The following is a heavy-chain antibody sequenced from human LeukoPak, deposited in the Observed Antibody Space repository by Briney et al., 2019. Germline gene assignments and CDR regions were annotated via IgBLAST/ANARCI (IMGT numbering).Heavy chain of an antibody. CDR3: AKGPQNYYYDSSGLSGY. CDR2: ISGSGGST. V-gene: IGHV3-23*01. CDR1: GFTFSSYA. Sequence: PGGYLRLSCAASGFTFSSYAMSWVRQAPGQGLEWVSAISGSGGSTYYADSVKGRFTISRDNSKNTLYLQMNSLRAEDTAVYYCAKGPQNYYYDSSGLSGYWGQGTLVTVSS. D-gene: IGHD3-22*01. J-gene: IGHJ4*02.